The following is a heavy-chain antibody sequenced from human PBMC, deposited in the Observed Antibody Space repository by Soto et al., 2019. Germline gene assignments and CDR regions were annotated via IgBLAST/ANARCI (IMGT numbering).Heavy chain of an antibody. CDR3: AKLQFWSGYYYYYGMDV. V-gene: IGHV3-23*01. Sequence: GGSLRLSCAASGFTFSSYAMSWVRQAPGEGLEWVSAISGSGGSTYYADSVKGRFTISRDNSKNTLYLQMNSLRAEDTAVYYCAKLQFWSGYYYYYGMDVWGQGTTVTVSS. CDR2: ISGSGGST. J-gene: IGHJ6*02. CDR1: GFTFSSYA. D-gene: IGHD3-3*01.